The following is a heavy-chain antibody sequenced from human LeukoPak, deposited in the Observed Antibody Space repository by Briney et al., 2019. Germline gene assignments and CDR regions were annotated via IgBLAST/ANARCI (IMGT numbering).Heavy chain of an antibody. CDR1: DGSISSYY. V-gene: IGHV4-59*01. Sequence: SETLSLTCTVSDGSISSYYWSWIRQPPGKGLEWIGYIYYSGSTNYNPSLKSRVTISVDTSKNQFSLKLSSVTAADTAVYYCARGTGGYGSVSFDYWGQGTLVTVSS. CDR3: ARGTGGYGSVSFDY. CDR2: IYYSGST. D-gene: IGHD3-10*01. J-gene: IGHJ4*02.